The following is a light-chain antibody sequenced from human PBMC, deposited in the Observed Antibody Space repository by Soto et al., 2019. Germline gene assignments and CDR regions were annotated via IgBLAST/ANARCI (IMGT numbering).Light chain of an antibody. J-gene: IGKJ4*01. CDR2: DAF. Sequence: EIVLTQSPSTLSLSPGERASLSCRASQSVSSYLAWDQQKPGQAPRLLIYDAFKRATGIPARFSGSGSGTDFTLIIRSLEPEDFAVYYCQQRSNWPSTFCVGTKVEVK. CDR3: QQRSNWPST. V-gene: IGKV3-11*01. CDR1: QSVSSY.